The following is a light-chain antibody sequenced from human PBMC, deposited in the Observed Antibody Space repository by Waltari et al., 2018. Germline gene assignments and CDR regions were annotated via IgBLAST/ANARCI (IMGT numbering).Light chain of an antibody. Sequence: DIQMTQSPSSLSASVGARVTITCRASQTISSYLAWYQQTPGKVPKLLIYAASSLESGVPSRFSGSGSGTEFTLTISSLQPEDFATYYCQQHNSHPWTFGQGTKVEIK. J-gene: IGKJ1*01. CDR3: QQHNSHPWT. V-gene: IGKV1-17*03. CDR2: AAS. CDR1: QTISSY.